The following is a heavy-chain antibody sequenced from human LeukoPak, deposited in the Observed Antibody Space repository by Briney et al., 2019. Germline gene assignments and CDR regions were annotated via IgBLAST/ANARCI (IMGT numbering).Heavy chain of an antibody. Sequence: GGSLRLSCAASGFTFSSYWMSWVRQAPGKGLEWVSAISGSGGSTYYADSVKGRFTISRDNSKNTLYLQMNSLRAEDTAVYYCAKDFISPIPYGDPPPIRYWGQGTLVTVSS. CDR1: GFTFSSYW. CDR2: ISGSGGST. J-gene: IGHJ4*02. D-gene: IGHD4-17*01. CDR3: AKDFISPIPYGDPPPIRY. V-gene: IGHV3-23*01.